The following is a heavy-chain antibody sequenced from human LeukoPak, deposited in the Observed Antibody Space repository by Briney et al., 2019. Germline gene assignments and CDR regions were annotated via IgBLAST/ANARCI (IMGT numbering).Heavy chain of an antibody. D-gene: IGHD2-15*01. Sequence: GASVQVSCKASGYTFTNYGICWVRQAPGQGLEWMGWISTYNGNTYYAQKLQGRVTMTTDTSTNTAYMELRSLGSDDTAVYYCARWWGLRPTFPTSNLDYWGQGTLVTVSS. V-gene: IGHV1-18*01. CDR3: ARWWGLRPTFPTSNLDY. J-gene: IGHJ4*02. CDR2: ISTYNGNT. CDR1: GYTFTNYG.